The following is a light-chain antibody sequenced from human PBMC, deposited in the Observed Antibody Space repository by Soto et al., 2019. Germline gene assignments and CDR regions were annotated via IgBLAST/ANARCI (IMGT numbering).Light chain of an antibody. J-gene: IGKJ1*01. CDR3: QQYGSSRWT. CDR1: QSVSSSY. Sequence: ESVLTQSPGTLSLYPGERATLSCRASQSVSSSYLAWYQQKPGQAPRLLIYGASSRATGIPDRFSGSGSGTDFTLTISRLEPEDFAVYYCQQYGSSRWTFGQGTKVDIK. CDR2: GAS. V-gene: IGKV3-20*01.